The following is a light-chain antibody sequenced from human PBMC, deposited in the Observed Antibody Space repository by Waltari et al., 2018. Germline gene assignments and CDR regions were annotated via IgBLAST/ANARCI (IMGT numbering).Light chain of an antibody. CDR3: EAWDDSLNGVV. V-gene: IGLV1-44*01. J-gene: IGLJ2*01. CDR2: NNR. CDR1: NSNIGSHT. Sequence: QSVLTQPPSASGTPGQRVTISCSGSNSNIGSHTVTWYQHLPGTAPKPPVHNNRQRASGVPDRVSGSKSGTSASLASRGRQSEDEADYYWEAWDDSLNGVVFGGGTKLTVL.